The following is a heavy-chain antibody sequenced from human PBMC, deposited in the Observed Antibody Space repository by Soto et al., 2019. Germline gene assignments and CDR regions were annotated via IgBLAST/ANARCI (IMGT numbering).Heavy chain of an antibody. CDR1: GYSFTSYW. D-gene: IGHD6-6*01. J-gene: IGHJ6*02. V-gene: IGHV5-51*01. CDR2: IYPGDSDT. CDR3: ARLYSSSSFCMDV. Sequence: GESLKISCKGSGYSFTSYWIGWVRQMPGKGLEWMGIIYPGDSDTRYSPSFQGQVTISADKSISTAYLQWSSLRASDTAMYYCARLYSSSSFCMDVWGQGTTVTVYS.